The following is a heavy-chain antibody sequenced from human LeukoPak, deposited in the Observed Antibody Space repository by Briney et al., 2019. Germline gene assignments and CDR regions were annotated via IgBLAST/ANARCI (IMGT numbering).Heavy chain of an antibody. CDR2: IIPIFGTA. J-gene: IGHJ5*02. CDR1: GGSFSSYA. Sequence: SVKVSCKASGGSFSSYAISWVRQAPGQGLEWMGRIIPIFGTANYAQKFQGRVTITTDESTSTAYMELSSLRSEDTAVYYCARDALDVVVVAATFGLNWFDPWGQGTLVTVSS. V-gene: IGHV1-69*05. CDR3: ARDALDVVVVAATFGLNWFDP. D-gene: IGHD2-15*01.